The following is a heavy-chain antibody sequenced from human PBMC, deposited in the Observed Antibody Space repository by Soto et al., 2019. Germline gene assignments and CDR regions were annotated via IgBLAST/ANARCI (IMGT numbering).Heavy chain of an antibody. CDR3: ARVVPGAEAWFGP. CDR2: ISLYSDGT. J-gene: IGHJ5*02. V-gene: IGHV1-18*01. CDR1: GYTFSNYS. D-gene: IGHD2-2*01. Sequence: QVQLVQSGGEVKRPGASVKVSCETSGYTFSNYSITWVRQAPGQPLEWLGWISLYSDGTNYAQKFQGRVSMTTDTSTTTAYMELRSLRSDDTAVYYCARVVPGAEAWFGPWGQGTLVTVSS.